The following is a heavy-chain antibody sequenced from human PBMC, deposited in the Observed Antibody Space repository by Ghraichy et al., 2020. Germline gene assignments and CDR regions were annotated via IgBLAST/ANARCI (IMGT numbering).Heavy chain of an antibody. Sequence: SETLSLTCTVSGGSVSSGSYYWSWIRQPPGKGLEWIGYIYYSGSTNYNPSLKSRVTISVDTSKNQFSLKLSSVTAADTAVYYCARVFLFTYYYDSSGYYYFDCWGQGTLVTVSS. D-gene: IGHD3-22*01. V-gene: IGHV4-61*01. CDR1: GGSVSSGSYY. CDR3: ARVFLFTYYYDSSGYYYFDC. J-gene: IGHJ4*02. CDR2: IYYSGST.